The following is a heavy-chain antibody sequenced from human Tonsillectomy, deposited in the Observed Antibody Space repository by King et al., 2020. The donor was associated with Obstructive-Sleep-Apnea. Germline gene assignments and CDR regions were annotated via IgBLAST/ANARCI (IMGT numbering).Heavy chain of an antibody. D-gene: IGHD4-17*01. J-gene: IGHJ3*02. CDR2: IKEDGSEK. Sequence: VQLVESGGGLVQPGGSLRLSCAASGFTFSNYWMNWVRQAPGKGLEWVAYIKEDGSEKYYVDSGKGRFTISRDNAKNSLYLQMNSLRAEDTAVYYCAKDSYGDFPDVFDIWGQGTMVTVSS. CDR3: AKDSYGDFPDVFDI. V-gene: IGHV3-7*03. CDR1: GFTFSNYW.